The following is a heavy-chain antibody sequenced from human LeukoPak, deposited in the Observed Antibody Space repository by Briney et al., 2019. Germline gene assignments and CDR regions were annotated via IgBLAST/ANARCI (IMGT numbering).Heavy chain of an antibody. Sequence: GGSLRLACATSGFTVSSNYMSWVRQAPGKGLEWVSVIYSGGSTYYADSVKGRFTISRDNSKNTLYLQMNSLRPEDTAVYYCARDFSSSWYSTGGNWFDPWGQGTLVTVSS. J-gene: IGHJ5*02. CDR2: IYSGGST. V-gene: IGHV3-66*01. D-gene: IGHD6-13*01. CDR1: GFTVSSNY. CDR3: ARDFSSSWYSTGGNWFDP.